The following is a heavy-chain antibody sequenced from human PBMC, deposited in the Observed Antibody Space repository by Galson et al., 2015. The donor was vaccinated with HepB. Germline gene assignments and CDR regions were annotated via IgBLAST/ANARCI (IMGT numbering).Heavy chain of an antibody. J-gene: IGHJ6*02. CDR1: GFSLSTSGMC. CDR2: IDWDDDK. CDR3: ARSQSASGRYSSSPSADYYYYYYGMDV. Sequence: PALVKPTQTLTLTSTFSGFSLSTSGMCVSWIRQPPGKALEWLARIDWDDDKYYSTSLKTRLTISKDTSKNQVVLTMTNMDPVDTATYYCARSQSASGRYSSSPSADYYYYYYGMDVWGQGTTVTVSS. D-gene: IGHD6-13*01. V-gene: IGHV2-70*11.